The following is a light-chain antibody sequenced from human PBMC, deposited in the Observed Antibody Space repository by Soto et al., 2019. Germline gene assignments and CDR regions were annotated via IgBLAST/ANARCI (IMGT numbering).Light chain of an antibody. Sequence: DIQMTQSPSTLSASVGDGVTITCRASQNIGSWLAWYQQKPGKAPKLLIHKASTLKNGVPSKFSGSGSGTEFTLTISSLQPDDFATYYCQQYSSYSPLTFGGGTKVEIK. CDR2: KAS. CDR1: QNIGSW. V-gene: IGKV1-5*03. J-gene: IGKJ4*01. CDR3: QQYSSYSPLT.